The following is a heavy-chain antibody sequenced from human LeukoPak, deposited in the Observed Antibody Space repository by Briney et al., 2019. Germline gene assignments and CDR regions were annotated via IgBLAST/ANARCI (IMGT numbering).Heavy chain of an antibody. CDR2: IIPIFGSA. J-gene: IGHJ3*02. Sequence: ASVKVSCKASGGTFSSYPISWVRQAPGQGLEWMGGIIPIFGSANYAQKFQGRVTITADESTSTAYMELSRLRSDDTAVYYCARDMQSTLWFGELLSNGDAFDIWGQGTMVTVSS. V-gene: IGHV1-69*13. D-gene: IGHD3-10*01. CDR3: ARDMQSTLWFGELLSNGDAFDI. CDR1: GGTFSSYP.